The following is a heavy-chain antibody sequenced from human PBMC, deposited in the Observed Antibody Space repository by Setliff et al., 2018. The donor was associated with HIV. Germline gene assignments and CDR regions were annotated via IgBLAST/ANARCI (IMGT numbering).Heavy chain of an antibody. CDR2: FNPDTYAS. Sequence: ASVKVSCKASGSTFIDYYIHWVRQAPGQGLEWMGWFNPDTYASNYAQKFQGRVTMTRDTSISTAYMDLSRLRSDDTAVYYCATGGLSRWLVRGDAFGYWGQGTLVTVSS. CDR1: GSTFIDYY. V-gene: IGHV1-2*02. CDR3: ATGGLSRWLVRGDAFGY. J-gene: IGHJ4*02. D-gene: IGHD6-19*01.